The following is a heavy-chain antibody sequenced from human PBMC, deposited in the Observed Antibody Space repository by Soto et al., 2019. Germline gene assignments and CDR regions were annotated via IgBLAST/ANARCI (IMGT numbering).Heavy chain of an antibody. CDR2: ISAYNGNT. D-gene: IGHD3-3*01. CDR3: ARVHDFWSGYPPPSYYYYYMDV. CDR1: GYTFTSYG. V-gene: IGHV1-18*01. J-gene: IGHJ6*03. Sequence: ASVKVSCKASGYTFTSYGISWVRQAPGQGLEWMGWISAYNGNTNYAQKLQGRVTMTTDTSTSTAYMELRSLRSDDTAVYYCARVHDFWSGYPPPSYYYYYMDVWGKGTTVTVSS.